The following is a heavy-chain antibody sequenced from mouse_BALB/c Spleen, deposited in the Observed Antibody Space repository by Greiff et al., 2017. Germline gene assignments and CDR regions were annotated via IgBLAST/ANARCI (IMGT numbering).Heavy chain of an antibody. CDR1: GFTFSSYG. V-gene: IGHV5-6*02. CDR3: ARRGGNYDYAMDY. CDR2: ISSGGSYT. J-gene: IGHJ4*01. Sequence: EVMLVESGGDLVKPGGSLKLSCAASGFTFSSYGMSWVRQTPDKRLEWVATISSGGSYTYYPDSVKGRFTISRDNAKNTLYLQMSSLKSEDTAMYYCARRGGNYDYAMDYWGQGTSVTVSS. D-gene: IGHD2-1*01.